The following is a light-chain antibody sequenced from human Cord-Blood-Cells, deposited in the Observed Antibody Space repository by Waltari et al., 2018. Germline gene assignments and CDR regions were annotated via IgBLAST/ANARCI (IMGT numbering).Light chain of an antibody. J-gene: IGKJ1*01. CDR3: QQRSNWPWT. CDR1: QSVSSY. CDR2: DAS. V-gene: IGKV3-11*01. Sequence: EIVLTQSPATLSLSPGERATLSCRASQSVSSYLAWYQQKPGQAPRLLIDDASKRATVIPARFSGSGSETDFTLTISSLEPEDFAVYYCQQRSNWPWTFGQGTKVEIK.